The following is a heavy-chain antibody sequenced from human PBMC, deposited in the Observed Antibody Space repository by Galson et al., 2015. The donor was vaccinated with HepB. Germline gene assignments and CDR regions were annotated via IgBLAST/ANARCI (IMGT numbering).Heavy chain of an antibody. V-gene: IGHV4-59*01. Sequence: LSLTCTVSGGSISSYYWSWIRQPPGKGPEWIGYIYYSGSTNYNPSLKSRVTISVDTSKNQFSLKLSSVTAADTAVYYCAREYSSGWYSWFDPWGQGTLVTVSS. D-gene: IGHD6-19*01. J-gene: IGHJ5*02. CDR2: IYYSGST. CDR3: AREYSSGWYSWFDP. CDR1: GGSISSYY.